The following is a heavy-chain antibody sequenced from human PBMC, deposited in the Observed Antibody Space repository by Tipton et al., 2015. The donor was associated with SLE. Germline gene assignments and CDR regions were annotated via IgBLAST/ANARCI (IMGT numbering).Heavy chain of an antibody. CDR2: IHSSGST. V-gene: IGHV4-59*01. CDR1: GGSINSYY. J-gene: IGHJ3*02. D-gene: IGHD6-19*01. Sequence: TLSLTCTVSGGSINSYYWSWIRQPPGKGLEWIGYIHSSGSTNYNSSLESRVTISIDTSRNQFSLKLTSVTAADTAVYYCARDLQVITVQGLADVFDMWGQGTMVTVSS. CDR3: ARDLQVITVQGLADVFDM.